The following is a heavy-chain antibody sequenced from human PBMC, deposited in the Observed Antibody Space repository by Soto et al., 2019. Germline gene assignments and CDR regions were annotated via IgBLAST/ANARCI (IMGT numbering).Heavy chain of an antibody. CDR3: AGVLAVAGELGY. Sequence: ASVKVSCKASGYTFTSYYMHWVRQAPGQGLEWMGIINPSGGSTSYAQKFQGRVTMTRDTSTSTVYMELSSLRSEDTAVYYCAGVLAVAGELGYWGQGTLVTVSS. CDR1: GYTFTSYY. CDR2: INPSGGST. D-gene: IGHD6-19*01. V-gene: IGHV1-46*01. J-gene: IGHJ4*02.